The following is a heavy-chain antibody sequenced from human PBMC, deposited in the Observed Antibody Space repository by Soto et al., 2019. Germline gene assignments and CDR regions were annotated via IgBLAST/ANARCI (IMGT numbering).Heavy chain of an antibody. CDR2: IYGDDDN. J-gene: IGHJ4*02. D-gene: IGHD2-15*01. CDR3: AHLTGVVVAAPFDY. Sequence: QITFKESGPSLVKPTQTLTLTCTFFGFSLSTSGVGVGWLRQPPGKALEWLALIYGDDDNRDSPSLKSRLTITKATSKKPVVLTMTNMAPVDTARHYYAHLTGVVVAAPFDYWGQGPLVTVSS. V-gene: IGHV2-5*02. CDR1: GFSLSTSGVG.